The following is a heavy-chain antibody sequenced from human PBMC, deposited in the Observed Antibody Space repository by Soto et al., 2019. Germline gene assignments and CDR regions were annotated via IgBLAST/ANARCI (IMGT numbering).Heavy chain of an antibody. J-gene: IGHJ6*02. CDR2: ISAYNGNT. Sequence: GASVKVSCKASGYTFTSYGISWVRQAPGQGLEWMGWISAYNGNTNYAQKLQGRVTMTTDTSTSTAYMELRSLRSDDTAVYYCARDDILPFPGYYYGMDVWGQGTTVTVSS. CDR1: GYTFTSYG. CDR3: ARDDILPFPGYYYGMDV. V-gene: IGHV1-18*04. D-gene: IGHD3-9*01.